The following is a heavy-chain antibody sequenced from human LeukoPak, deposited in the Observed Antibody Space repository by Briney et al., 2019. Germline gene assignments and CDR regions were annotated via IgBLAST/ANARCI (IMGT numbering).Heavy chain of an antibody. V-gene: IGHV3-30*02. J-gene: IGHJ4*02. CDR1: GFTLSHYA. CDR2: MRYDGSNQ. CDR3: AKEPREWELPDS. D-gene: IGHD1-26*01. Sequence: GGSLRLSCAASGFTLSHYAMHWVRQAPGKGLEWVTFMRYDGSNQYYTDSVKGRFTISRDNSKNTLYLQMNSLRPEDTAVYYCAKEPREWELPDSWGQGALVTVSS.